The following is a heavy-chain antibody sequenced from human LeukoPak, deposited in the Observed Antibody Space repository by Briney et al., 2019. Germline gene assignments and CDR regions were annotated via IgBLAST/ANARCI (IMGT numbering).Heavy chain of an antibody. CDR2: IYPGDSET. CDR3: ARRVAALGAFDI. CDR1: GYGFTSYW. J-gene: IGHJ3*02. D-gene: IGHD6-19*01. V-gene: IGHV5-51*01. Sequence: GASLQISCRGSGYGFTSYWIAWVRQMPGKGLEWMGIIYPGDSETRYSPSFQGQVTISADKSISTAYLQWSSLKASDTAMYYCARRVAALGAFDIWGQGTMVTVSS.